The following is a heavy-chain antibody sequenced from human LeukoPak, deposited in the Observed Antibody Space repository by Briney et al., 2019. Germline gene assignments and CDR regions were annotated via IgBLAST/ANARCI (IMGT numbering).Heavy chain of an antibody. CDR2: IIPIFGTA. CDR1: GGTFSSYA. Sequence: ASVKVSCKASGGTFSSYAISWVRQAPGQGLEWMGGIIPIFGTANYAQKFQGRVTITTDESTSTAYMELSSLRSEDTAVYYCARPELLYRGNYYDLFDYWGQGTLVTVSS. J-gene: IGHJ4*02. CDR3: ARPELLYRGNYYDLFDY. D-gene: IGHD1-26*01. V-gene: IGHV1-69*05.